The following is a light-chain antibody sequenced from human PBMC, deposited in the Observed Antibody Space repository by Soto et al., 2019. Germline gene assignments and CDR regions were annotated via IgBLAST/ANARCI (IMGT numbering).Light chain of an antibody. V-gene: IGLV2-23*01. CDR3: CSYAGSNTLVV. CDR1: SSDVESYNV. J-gene: IGLJ2*01. CDR2: EGS. Sequence: QSALTQPASVSGSPGQSITISCTGSSSDVESYNVVSWYQQHPGKAPKFLIYEGSKRPSGVSDRFSASKSDNTASLTISGLQAEDEADYYCCSYAGSNTLVVFGGGTKVTVL.